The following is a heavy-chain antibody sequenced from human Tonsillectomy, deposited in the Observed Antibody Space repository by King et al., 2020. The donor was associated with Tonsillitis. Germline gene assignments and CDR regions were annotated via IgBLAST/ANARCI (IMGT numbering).Heavy chain of an antibody. V-gene: IGHV3-15*01. CDR2: MNSRSDGGTT. J-gene: IGHJ4*02. CDR1: GFPFSLAW. CDR3: TTEDYDSSFHPPLLDY. Sequence: VQLVESGGGLVKPGGSLRLSCAASGFPFSLAWMSWVRQTPGKGLERVARMNSRSDGGTTGYAASVTGRFTISRDDSKNTLYLQMNSLKTEDTAVYYCTTEDYDSSFHPPLLDYWGLGTLVTVSS. D-gene: IGHD3-22*01.